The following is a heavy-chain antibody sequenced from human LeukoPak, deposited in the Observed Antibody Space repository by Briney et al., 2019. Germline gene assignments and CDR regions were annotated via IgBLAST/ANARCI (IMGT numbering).Heavy chain of an antibody. CDR1: GFTFSNYG. CDR3: AKAPYDSTGSLAWAEC. Sequence: PGGSLRLSCAASGFTFSNYGMHWVRQPPGKGLEWVAFIRYDGNDKSYADSVKGRFTISRDNSKNTLYLQMNSLRPEDTAVYYCAKAPYDSTGSLAWAECWGRGTLVTVSS. D-gene: IGHD3-22*01. V-gene: IGHV3-30*02. CDR2: IRYDGNDK. J-gene: IGHJ4*02.